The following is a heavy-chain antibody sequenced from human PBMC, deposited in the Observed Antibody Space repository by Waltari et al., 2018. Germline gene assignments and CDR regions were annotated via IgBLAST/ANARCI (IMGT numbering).Heavy chain of an antibody. Sequence: EVQLVQSGAEVKKPGESLKISCKDSGYSLTTYWIAWVRQLPGKGLEWMGMIEPGDSDTGYTPSFQGQGTISADKPISTAYLQCGSLKASDIGMYYWARQSSSSSGAFDIWGQGTMVTVSS. D-gene: IGHD6-6*01. V-gene: IGHV5-51*04. CDR1: GYSLTTYW. CDR3: ARQSSSSSGAFDI. CDR2: IEPGDSDT. J-gene: IGHJ3*02.